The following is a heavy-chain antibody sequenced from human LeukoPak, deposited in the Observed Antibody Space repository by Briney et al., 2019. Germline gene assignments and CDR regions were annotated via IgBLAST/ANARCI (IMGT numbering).Heavy chain of an antibody. CDR1: GGSISSGGYY. CDR2: IYYSGST. V-gene: IGHV4-31*03. J-gene: IGHJ4*02. CDR3: AREIAARPSYFDY. D-gene: IGHD6-6*01. Sequence: SETLSLTCTVSGGSISSGGYYWSWIRQHPGKGLEWIGYIYYSGSTYYNPSLKSRVTISVDTSKNQFSLKLRSVTAADTAVYYCAREIAARPSYFDYWGQGTLVTVSS.